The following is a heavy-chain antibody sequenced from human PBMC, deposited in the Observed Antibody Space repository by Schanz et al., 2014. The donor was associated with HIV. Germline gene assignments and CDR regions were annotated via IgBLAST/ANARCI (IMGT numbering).Heavy chain of an antibody. D-gene: IGHD4-17*01. V-gene: IGHV4-34*01. CDR2: ISHSGST. CDR1: GASFSESY. CDR3: ARGLLRDSGPRGFSYNLDV. Sequence: QVHLQQWGAGLLKPSETLSLTCAVYGASFSESYWSWIRQTPGKGLEWIGEISHSGSTSYNPSLKSRVSLSVDTSKNQFSLKLNSVAAADTAVYYCARGLLRDSGPRGFSYNLDVWGQGTTFIVSS. J-gene: IGHJ6*02.